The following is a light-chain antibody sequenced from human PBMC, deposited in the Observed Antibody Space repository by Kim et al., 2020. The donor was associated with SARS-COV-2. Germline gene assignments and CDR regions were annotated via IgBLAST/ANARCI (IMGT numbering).Light chain of an antibody. CDR2: RAS. Sequence: EIVLTQSPATLSVSPGERATLSCRASQSLSGNLAWYQQKPGQAPRLLIYRASTRAAGVPHRFSGTGSATDFTLTISSLQSEDFALYYCHQYNTWHTFGQGTKVDIK. CDR1: QSLSGN. J-gene: IGKJ2*01. CDR3: HQYNTWHT. V-gene: IGKV3-15*01.